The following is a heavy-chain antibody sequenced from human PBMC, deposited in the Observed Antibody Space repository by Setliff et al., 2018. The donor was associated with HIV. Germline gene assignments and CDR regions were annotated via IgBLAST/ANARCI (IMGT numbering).Heavy chain of an antibody. J-gene: IGHJ3*01. CDR3: VRPRVFDSFDV. Sequence: ASVKVSCKALGFLVTGYNVHWVRQAPGHGPEWLGRINPNNGGANYAQKFQGRVTMSLDTSTSTVYLELKALTSDDTAVYYCVRPRVFDSFDVWGPGTMVTVSS. CDR1: GFLVTGYN. CDR2: INPNNGGA. V-gene: IGHV1-2*06.